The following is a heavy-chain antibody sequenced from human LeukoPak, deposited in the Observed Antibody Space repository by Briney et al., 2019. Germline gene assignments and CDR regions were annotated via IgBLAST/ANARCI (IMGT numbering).Heavy chain of an antibody. CDR2: IYYSGST. J-gene: IGHJ3*02. CDR3: ARDPGIYGGNSDDAFDI. V-gene: IGHV4-39*07. Sequence: SETLSLTCTVSGGSISSSSYYWGWIRQPPGTGLEWIGSIYYSGSTYYNPSLKSRVTISVDTSKNQFSLKLSSVTAADTAVYYCARDPGIYGGNSDDAFDIWGQGTMVTVSS. CDR1: GGSISSSSYY. D-gene: IGHD4-23*01.